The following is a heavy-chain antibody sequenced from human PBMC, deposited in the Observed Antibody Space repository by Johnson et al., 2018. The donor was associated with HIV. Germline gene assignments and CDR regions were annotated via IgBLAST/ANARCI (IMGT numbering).Heavy chain of an antibody. Sequence: QVQLVESGGGVVQPGRSLRLSCAASGFSFSDYGIHWVRQAPGKGLEWVAVISYDGDDKHYGDSVEGRFTIYRDNSKKTLYLQMNSLRAEDTAMYYCARGGAFDIWGQGTMVTVSS. CDR2: ISYDGDDK. V-gene: IGHV3-30*03. CDR3: ARGGAFDI. CDR1: GFSFSDYG. J-gene: IGHJ3*02.